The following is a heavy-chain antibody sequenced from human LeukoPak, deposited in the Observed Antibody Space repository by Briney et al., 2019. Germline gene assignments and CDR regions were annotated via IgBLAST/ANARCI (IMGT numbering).Heavy chain of an antibody. CDR2: ISYDGSNK. D-gene: IGHD2/OR15-2a*01. CDR3: ARGALLTFD. V-gene: IGHV3-30-3*01. CDR1: GFTFSSYA. J-gene: IGHJ4*02. Sequence: GGSLRLSCAASGFTFSSYAMHWVRQAPGKGLEWVAVISYDGSNKYYADSVKGRFTISRDNSKNTLYLQMNSLRAEDTAVYYCARGALLTFDWGQGTLATASS.